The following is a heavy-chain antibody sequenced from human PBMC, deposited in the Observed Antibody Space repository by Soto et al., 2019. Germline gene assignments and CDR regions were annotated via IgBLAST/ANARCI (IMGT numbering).Heavy chain of an antibody. Sequence: PSETLSLTCSISDDSMTNHYWTWIRQPPGKGLEWIGYIYYSGSTNYNPSLKSRVTISVDTSKNQFSLKLSSVTAADTAVYYCARAGIVVVPAAEYYFDYWGQGTLVTVSS. V-gene: IGHV4-59*11. CDR3: ARAGIVVVPAAEYYFDY. CDR1: DDSMTNHY. D-gene: IGHD2-2*01. CDR2: IYYSGST. J-gene: IGHJ4*02.